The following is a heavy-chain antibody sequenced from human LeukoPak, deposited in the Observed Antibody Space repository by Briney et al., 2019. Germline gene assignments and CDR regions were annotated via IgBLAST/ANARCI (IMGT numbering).Heavy chain of an antibody. Sequence: GASVKVSCKASGYTFTSYGISWVRQAPGQGLEWMGWISAYNGNTNYAQKLQGRVTMTTDTSTSTAYMELRSLRSDDTAVYYCARDPGRYSGYDSLDYWGQGTLVTVSS. CDR3: ARDPGRYSGYDSLDY. V-gene: IGHV1-18*01. CDR2: ISAYNGNT. J-gene: IGHJ4*02. CDR1: GYTFTSYG. D-gene: IGHD5-12*01.